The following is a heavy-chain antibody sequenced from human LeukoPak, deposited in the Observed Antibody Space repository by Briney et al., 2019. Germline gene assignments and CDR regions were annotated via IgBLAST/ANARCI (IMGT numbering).Heavy chain of an antibody. D-gene: IGHD3-16*01. V-gene: IGHV4-59*01. J-gene: IGHJ6*02. CDR1: GGSISSYY. CDR3: ARERLSGSYGMDV. Sequence: SETLSLTCTVSGGSISSYYWSWIRQPPGKGLEGIGYIYYSGSTNYNPSLKSRVTILVDTSKDQFSLMLTSVTAADTAMYYCARERLSGSYGMDVWGQGTTVTVSS. CDR2: IYYSGST.